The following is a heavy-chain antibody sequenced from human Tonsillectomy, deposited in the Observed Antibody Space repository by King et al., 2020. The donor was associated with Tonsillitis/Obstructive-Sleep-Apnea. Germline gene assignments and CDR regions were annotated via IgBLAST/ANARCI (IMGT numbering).Heavy chain of an antibody. D-gene: IGHD6-6*01. CDR1: GGSLSSHA. V-gene: IGHV1-69*13. J-gene: IGHJ6*03. CDR2: IITKFVST. Sequence: QLVQSGAEVKKPGISIKVYCKASGGSLSSHAVSWVRQAPGQGLEWMGGIITKFVSTKYAQKFQGRVTITADESMSTVYMELSSLRSEDTAVYYCAREAAALIFYYMDVWGKGTSLTVSS. CDR3: AREAAALIFYYMDV.